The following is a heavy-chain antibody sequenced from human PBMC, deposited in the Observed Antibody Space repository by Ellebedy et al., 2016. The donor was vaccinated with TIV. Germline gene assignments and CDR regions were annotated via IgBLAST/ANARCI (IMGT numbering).Heavy chain of an antibody. D-gene: IGHD1-26*01. CDR3: ADESGSYDAFDI. Sequence: SVKVSCXASGGTFSSYAISWVRQAPGQGREWMGRIIPILGIANYAQKFQGRVTITADESTSTAYMELSSLRSEDTAVYYCADESGSYDAFDIWGQGTMVTVSS. J-gene: IGHJ3*02. V-gene: IGHV1-69*04. CDR2: IIPILGIA. CDR1: GGTFSSYA.